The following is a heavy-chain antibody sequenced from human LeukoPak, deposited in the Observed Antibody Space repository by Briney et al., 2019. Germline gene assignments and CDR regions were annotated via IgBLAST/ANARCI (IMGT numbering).Heavy chain of an antibody. J-gene: IGHJ4*02. Sequence: PSETLSLTCTVSGGSIRSYYWSWIRQPPGKGLEWIGYIYYSGSTTSNPSLKSRVTISVDTSKNQFSLKVSSVTAADTAVYYCARALTPGYCSGGTCSYFDYWGQGTLVTVSS. CDR3: ARALTPGYCSGGTCSYFDY. D-gene: IGHD2-15*01. CDR2: IYYSGST. CDR1: GGSIRSYY. V-gene: IGHV4-59*01.